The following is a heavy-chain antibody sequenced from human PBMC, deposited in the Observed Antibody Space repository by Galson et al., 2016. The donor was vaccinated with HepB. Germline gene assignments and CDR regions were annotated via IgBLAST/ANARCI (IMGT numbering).Heavy chain of an antibody. CDR2: IYWDDDK. CDR3: AHSDYDFWSGYYTGGGYFDY. J-gene: IGHJ4*02. V-gene: IGHV2-5*02. Sequence: PALVKPTQTLTLTCTFSGFSLSTSGVGVGWIRQPPGKALEWLALIYWDDDKRYSPSLKSRLTITKDTSQNQVVLTMTNMDPVDTAIYYCAHSDYDFWSGYYTGGGYFDYWGQGTLVTVSS. CDR1: GFSLSTSGVG. D-gene: IGHD3-3*01.